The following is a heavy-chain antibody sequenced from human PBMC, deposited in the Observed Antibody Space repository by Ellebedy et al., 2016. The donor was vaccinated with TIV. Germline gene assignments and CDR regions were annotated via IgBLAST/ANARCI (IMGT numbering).Heavy chain of an antibody. CDR2: IGGSGGST. CDR1: GFTFSSYA. Sequence: GESLKISXAASGFTFSSYAMSWVRQAPGKGLEWVSVIGGSGGSTYYADSVKGRFTISRDNSKNTLYLQMNSLRAEDTAVYYCAKGRGGATRYYFDYWGQGTLVTVSS. J-gene: IGHJ4*02. D-gene: IGHD1-26*01. CDR3: AKGRGGATRYYFDY. V-gene: IGHV3-23*01.